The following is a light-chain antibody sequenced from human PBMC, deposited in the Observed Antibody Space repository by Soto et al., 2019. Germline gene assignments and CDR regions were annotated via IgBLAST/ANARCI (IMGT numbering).Light chain of an antibody. J-gene: IGLJ2*01. Sequence: QSALTQPASVSGSPGPSITISCTGTSSDIGAYNLVSWYQQHPGKAPKLMLYDVNIRPSGVSNRFSGSKSGNTASLTISGLQAEDEADYYCTSWTTSTTMIFGGGTKLTVL. V-gene: IGLV2-14*03. CDR1: SSDIGAYNL. CDR3: TSWTTSTTMI. CDR2: DVN.